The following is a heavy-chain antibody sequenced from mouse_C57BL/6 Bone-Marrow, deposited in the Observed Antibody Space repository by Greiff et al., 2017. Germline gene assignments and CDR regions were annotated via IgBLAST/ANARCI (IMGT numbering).Heavy chain of an antibody. J-gene: IGHJ1*03. V-gene: IGHV1-76*01. CDR1: GYTFTDYY. CDR2: IYPGSGNT. D-gene: IGHD1-1*01. CDR3: ARAYGSSWYFDV. Sequence: QVQLQQSGAELVRPGASVKLSCKASGYTFTDYYINWVKQRPGQGLEWIARIYPGSGNTYYNEKFKGKATLTAEKSSSTAYMQLSSLTSEDSAVYFCARAYGSSWYFDVWGTGTTVTVSS.